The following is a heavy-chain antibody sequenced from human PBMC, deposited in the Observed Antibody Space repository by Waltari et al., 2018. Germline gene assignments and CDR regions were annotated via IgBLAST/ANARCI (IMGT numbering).Heavy chain of an antibody. D-gene: IGHD6-13*01. Sequence: EVQVVESGGGLVQPGGSLKLPCATPGFTFSGSTIHWVRQTSGKGLEWIGRIRSKPNNYATRYTASVEGRFTISRDDSENTAYLQMSSLMTEDTAVYYCTGGAVTGTDFWGQGTLVTVSS. J-gene: IGHJ4*02. V-gene: IGHV3-73*01. CDR2: IRSKPNNYAT. CDR1: GFTFSGST. CDR3: TGGAVTGTDF.